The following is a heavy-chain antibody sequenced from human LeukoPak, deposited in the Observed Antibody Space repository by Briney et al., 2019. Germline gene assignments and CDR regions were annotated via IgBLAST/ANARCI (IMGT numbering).Heavy chain of an antibody. Sequence: GGSLRLSCAAAGFTFSGSAMHWVRQASGKGLEWVGRIRSKANSYATAYAASVKGRFTISRDDSKNTAYLQMNSLKTEDTAVYYCTRLGFRADSNYYDYWGQGTLVTVSS. J-gene: IGHJ4*02. CDR1: GFTFSGSA. CDR2: IRSKANSYAT. D-gene: IGHD4-11*01. V-gene: IGHV3-73*01. CDR3: TRLGFRADSNYYDY.